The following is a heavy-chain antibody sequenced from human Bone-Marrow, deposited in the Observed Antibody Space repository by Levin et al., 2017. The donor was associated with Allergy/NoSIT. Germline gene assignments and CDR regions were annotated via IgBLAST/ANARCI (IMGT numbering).Heavy chain of an antibody. D-gene: IGHD4-17*01. Sequence: GASVKVSCKASGYTFTTYGVNWVRQAPGQGLEWMGWISTYNNDTNYAQKIQGRVTMTTDTSTSTAYMELRSLRSDDTAVYYCARGRTTVTSLFYFDYWGQGTLVTVSS. V-gene: IGHV1-18*01. CDR1: GYTFTTYG. J-gene: IGHJ4*02. CDR2: ISTYNNDT. CDR3: ARGRTTVTSLFYFDY.